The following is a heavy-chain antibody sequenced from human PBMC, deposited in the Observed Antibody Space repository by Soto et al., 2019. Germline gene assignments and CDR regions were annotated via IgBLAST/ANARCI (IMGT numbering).Heavy chain of an antibody. CDR1: GFTFSNYW. J-gene: IGHJ2*01. V-gene: IGHV3-7*01. CDR3: ARVIAARHWYFDL. D-gene: IGHD6-6*01. Sequence: EVQLAESGGGLVQPGGSLRLSCAASGFTFSNYWMSWVRQAPGKGLEWVANIRLDGSEKYYVDSVKGRFTISRDNARNSLHLQMNSLRVEDTAVYYCARVIAARHWYFDLWGRGTLVTVSS. CDR2: IRLDGSEK.